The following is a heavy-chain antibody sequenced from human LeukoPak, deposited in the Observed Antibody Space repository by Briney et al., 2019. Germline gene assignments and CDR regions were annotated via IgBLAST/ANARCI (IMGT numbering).Heavy chain of an antibody. CDR1: GFTFKSVS. D-gene: IGHD1-1*01. J-gene: IGHJ4*01. CDR3: ARDPYTGSMFDY. Sequence: SGGSLRLSCVATGFTFKSVSMSWVRQAPGKGLEWVAFIGHVAGDIFYADSVKGRFTISRDDANDSVYLQMNSLRVDDTAVYFCARDPYTGSMFDYWGHGTLVTVSS. CDR2: IGHVAGDI. V-gene: IGHV3-21*01.